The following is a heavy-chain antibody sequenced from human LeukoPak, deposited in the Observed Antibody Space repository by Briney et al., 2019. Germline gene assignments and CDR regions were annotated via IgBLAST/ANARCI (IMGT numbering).Heavy chain of an antibody. V-gene: IGHV3-48*02. CDR3: ARVDYIWGSYRAYDAFDI. D-gene: IGHD3-16*02. CDR1: GFTFSSYS. CDR2: ISSSSSTI. Sequence: AGSLRLSCAASGFTFSSYSMNWVRQVPGKGLMWVSYISSSSSTIYYADSVKVRFTISRDNAKNSLYLQMNSLRDEDTAVYYCARVDYIWGSYRAYDAFDIWGQGTMVTVSS. J-gene: IGHJ3*02.